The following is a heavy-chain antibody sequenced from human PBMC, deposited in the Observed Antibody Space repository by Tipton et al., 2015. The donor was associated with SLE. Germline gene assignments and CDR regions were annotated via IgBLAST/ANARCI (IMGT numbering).Heavy chain of an antibody. Sequence: TLSLTCTVSGASISSGTYFWSWIRQSAGKGLEWIGRIYTSGSTKYNPSLKRRVAISVDTSKNQFSLKLNSLTAADTAVYYCAREPLEVREWFDLWGRGTLVTVSS. D-gene: IGHD3-3*01. J-gene: IGHJ2*01. CDR1: GASISSGTYF. CDR3: AREPLEVREWFDL. CDR2: IYTSGST. V-gene: IGHV4-61*02.